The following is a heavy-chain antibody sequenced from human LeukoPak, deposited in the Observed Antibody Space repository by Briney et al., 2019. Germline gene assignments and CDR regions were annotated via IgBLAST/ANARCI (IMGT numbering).Heavy chain of an antibody. V-gene: IGHV3-30-3*01. J-gene: IGHJ4*02. D-gene: IGHD2-2*01. CDR2: LSYDGSNK. Sequence: PGGCLRLSCAASGFTFSSYAMHWVRQAPGKGLEWVAVLSYDGSNKYYADSVKGRFTISRDNSKNTLYLQMNSLRAEDTAVYYCASPDCSSTSCYAGDDPFFDYWGQGTLVTVSS. CDR3: ASPDCSSTSCYAGDDPFFDY. CDR1: GFTFSSYA.